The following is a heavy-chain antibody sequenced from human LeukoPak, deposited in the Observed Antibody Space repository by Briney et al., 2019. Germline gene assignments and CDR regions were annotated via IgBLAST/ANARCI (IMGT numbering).Heavy chain of an antibody. J-gene: IGHJ6*03. CDR2: ISSSSSTI. V-gene: IGHV3-48*01. D-gene: IGHD3-10*01. Sequence: GGSLRLSCAASGFTFSSYSMNWVRQAPGKGLEWVSYISSSSSTIYYADSVKGRFTISRDNAKNSLYLQMNSLRAEDTAVYYCARRHGSGSYLRVSYYMDVWGKGTTVTVFS. CDR1: GFTFSSYS. CDR3: ARRHGSGSYLRVSYYMDV.